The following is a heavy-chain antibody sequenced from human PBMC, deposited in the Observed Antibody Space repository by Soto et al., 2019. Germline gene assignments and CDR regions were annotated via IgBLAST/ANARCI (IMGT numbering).Heavy chain of an antibody. D-gene: IGHD3-22*01. CDR1: GGSLSGYS. V-gene: IGHV4-59*01. Sequence: XDTLSLTCSVSGGSLSGYSWSLIRQPPGKGLEYIGYVYYRGTTNYNPSLESRVTISVDTSKNQFSLKLTSVTAADTAVYYCARRTYYYDSSGKDYFDYWGQGTLVTVSS. CDR2: VYYRGTT. J-gene: IGHJ4*02. CDR3: ARRTYYYDSSGKDYFDY.